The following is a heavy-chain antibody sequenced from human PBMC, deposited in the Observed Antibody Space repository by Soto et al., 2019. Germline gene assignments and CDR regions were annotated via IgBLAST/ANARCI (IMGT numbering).Heavy chain of an antibody. J-gene: IGHJ6*02. D-gene: IGHD6-13*01. V-gene: IGHV3-53*01. Sequence: GGSLRLSCAASGFTVSSNYMSWVRQAPGKGLEWVSVIYSGGSTYYADSVKGRFTISRDNSKNTLYLQMNSLRAEDTAVYYCARDLSGYSSSWYGNNYGMDVWGQGTTVTVS. CDR1: GFTVSSNY. CDR2: IYSGGST. CDR3: ARDLSGYSSSWYGNNYGMDV.